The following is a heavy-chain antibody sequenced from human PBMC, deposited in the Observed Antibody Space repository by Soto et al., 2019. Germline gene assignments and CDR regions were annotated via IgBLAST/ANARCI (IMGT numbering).Heavy chain of an antibody. V-gene: IGHV4-59*01. Sequence: TSETLSLTCTVSGGSISSYYWSWVRQSPGKGLEWIGYIYYSGSTNYNPSLKSRVTISIDTSKNQFSLKVRSLSAADAAIYYCGRIYSTDGYNLHFEYWGQGTLVTVSS. J-gene: IGHJ4*02. CDR3: GRIYSTDGYNLHFEY. CDR2: IYYSGST. D-gene: IGHD5-12*01. CDR1: GGSISSYY.